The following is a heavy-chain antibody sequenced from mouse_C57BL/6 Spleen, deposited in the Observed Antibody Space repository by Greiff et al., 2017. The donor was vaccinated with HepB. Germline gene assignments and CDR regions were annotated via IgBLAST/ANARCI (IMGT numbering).Heavy chain of an antibody. CDR1: GFSFNTYA. J-gene: IGHJ2*01. V-gene: IGHV10-1*01. CDR2: IRSKSNNYAT. CDR3: VRQPPYYYGSSYFDY. D-gene: IGHD1-1*01. Sequence: GGGLVQPKGSLKLSCAASGFSFNTYAMNWVRQAPGKGLEWVARIRSKSNNYATYYADSVKDRFTISRDDSESMLYLQMNNLKTEDTAMYYCVRQPPYYYGSSYFDYWGQGTTLTVSS.